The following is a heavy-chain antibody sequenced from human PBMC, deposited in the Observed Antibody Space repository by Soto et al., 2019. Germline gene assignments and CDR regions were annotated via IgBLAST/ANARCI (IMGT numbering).Heavy chain of an antibody. CDR3: ARTFIGSCSSTSCYTYWFDP. J-gene: IGHJ5*02. CDR2: INPSCGDT. D-gene: IGHD2-2*02. CDR1: GYTFTSYY. Sequence: ASVKVSCKASGYTFTSYYMHWVRQAPGQGLEWMGIINPSCGDTNYAQKLQGRVTMTTDTATSTAYRELRSLRSDDTAVYYCARTFIGSCSSTSCYTYWFDPWGQGTLVTVSS. V-gene: IGHV1-46*01.